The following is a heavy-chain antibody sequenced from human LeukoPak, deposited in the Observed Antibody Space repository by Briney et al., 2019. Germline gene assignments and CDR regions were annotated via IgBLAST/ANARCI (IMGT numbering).Heavy chain of an antibody. D-gene: IGHD2-2*01. CDR2: ISWNSGSI. J-gene: IGHJ4*02. V-gene: IGHV3-9*03. CDR1: GFTFDDYA. CDR3: AKSTRGVVPAALFDY. Sequence: GGSLRLSCAASGFTFDDYAMHWVRQAPGKGLEWVSGISWNSGSIGYADSVKGRFTISRDNAKNSLYLQMNSLRAEDMALYYCAKSTRGVVPAALFDYWGQGTPVTVSS.